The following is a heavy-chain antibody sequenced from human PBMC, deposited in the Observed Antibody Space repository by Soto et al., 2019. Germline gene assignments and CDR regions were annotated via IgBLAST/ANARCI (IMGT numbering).Heavy chain of an antibody. V-gene: IGHV4-34*01. CDR1: GGSFSGYY. D-gene: IGHD6-13*01. CDR3: ARVSSSSWYRYIQH. J-gene: IGHJ1*01. Sequence: QVQLQQWGAGLLKPSETLSLTCAVYGGSFSGYYWSWIRQPPGKGLEWIGEINHSGSTNYNPSLKIRVTVSVDTSKYQFSLKLSSVTAADTSVYYCARVSSSSWYRYIQHWGQGTLVTVSS. CDR2: INHSGST.